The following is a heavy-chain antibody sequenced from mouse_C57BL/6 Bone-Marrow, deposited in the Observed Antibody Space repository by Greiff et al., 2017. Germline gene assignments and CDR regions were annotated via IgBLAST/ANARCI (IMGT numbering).Heavy chain of an antibody. Sequence: EVQLQESVAELVRPGASVKLSCTASGFNIKNTYMHWVKQRPEQGLEWIGRIDPANGNTQYAPKFQGKATITADPSSNTAYLPLSSLTSEDTAIYYCARWDYDYGREDYWGQGTTLTVSS. J-gene: IGHJ2*01. D-gene: IGHD2-4*01. CDR3: ARWDYDYGREDY. V-gene: IGHV14-3*01. CDR1: GFNIKNTY. CDR2: IDPANGNT.